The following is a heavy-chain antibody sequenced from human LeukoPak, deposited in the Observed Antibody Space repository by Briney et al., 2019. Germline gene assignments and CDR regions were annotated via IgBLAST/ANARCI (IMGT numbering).Heavy chain of an antibody. V-gene: IGHV4-61*02. CDR1: GGSTSSGSYY. D-gene: IGHD1-1*01. CDR3: ARQGTLYYYYMDV. Sequence: SETLSLTCTVSGGSTSSGSYYWSWIRQPAGKGLEWIGRIYTSGSTNYNPSLKSRVTISVDTSKNQFSLKLSSVTAADTAVYYCARQGTLYYYYMDVWGKGTTVTVSS. CDR2: IYTSGST. J-gene: IGHJ6*03.